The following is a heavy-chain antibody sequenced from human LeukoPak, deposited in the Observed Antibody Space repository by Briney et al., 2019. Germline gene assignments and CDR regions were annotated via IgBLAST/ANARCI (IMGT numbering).Heavy chain of an antibody. J-gene: IGHJ4*02. D-gene: IGHD6-13*01. V-gene: IGHV4-61*02. Sequence: SQTLSLTCTVSGGSISSASYYWSWIRQPAGKGLEWIGRIYTSGCTNYNPSLKSRVTISVDTSKNQFSLKLSSVTAADTAVYYCAMRERLAAAFDYWGQGTLVTVSS. CDR1: GGSISSASYY. CDR2: IYTSGCT. CDR3: AMRERLAAAFDY.